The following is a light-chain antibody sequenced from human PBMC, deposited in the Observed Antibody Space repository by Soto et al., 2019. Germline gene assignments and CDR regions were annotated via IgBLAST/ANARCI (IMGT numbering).Light chain of an antibody. Sequence: EIVMTQSPATLSVSPGERATLSCRASQSVTNKLAWYQQKAGQAPRRLIYGASTRATGIPARFSGSGYGTEFTLTISSLQSEDFALYYCQQYNDCPPYTFGQGTKLEIK. CDR3: QQYNDCPPYT. CDR1: QSVTNK. CDR2: GAS. V-gene: IGKV3-15*01. J-gene: IGKJ2*01.